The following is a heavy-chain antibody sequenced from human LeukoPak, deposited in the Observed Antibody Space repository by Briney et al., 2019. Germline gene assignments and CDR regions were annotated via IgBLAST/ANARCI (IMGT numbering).Heavy chain of an antibody. CDR2: ISYDGSNK. V-gene: IGHV3-30*18. J-gene: IGHJ4*02. D-gene: IGHD1-26*01. CDR3: AKDEGGGNFDY. CDR1: GFTFSSYG. Sequence: PGGSLGLSCEVSGFTFSSYGMHWVRQAPGKGLQWVAVISYDGSNKYYADSVKGRFTISRDNSKNTLYLQMNSLRAEDTAVYYCAKDEGGGNFDYWGQGTLVTVSS.